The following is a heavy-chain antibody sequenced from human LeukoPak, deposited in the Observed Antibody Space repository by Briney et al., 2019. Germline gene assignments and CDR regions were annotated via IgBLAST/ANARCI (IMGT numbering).Heavy chain of an antibody. D-gene: IGHD3-9*01. CDR1: GFTFDDYA. CDR2: ISWNSGSI. Sequence: GGSLRLSCAASGFTFDDYAMHWVRQAPGKGLEWVSGISWNSGSIGYADSVKGRFTISRDNAKNSLYLQMNSLRAEDMALYYCAKGSPAYYDILTGLFDYWGQGTLVTVSS. V-gene: IGHV3-9*03. CDR3: AKGSPAYYDILTGLFDY. J-gene: IGHJ4*02.